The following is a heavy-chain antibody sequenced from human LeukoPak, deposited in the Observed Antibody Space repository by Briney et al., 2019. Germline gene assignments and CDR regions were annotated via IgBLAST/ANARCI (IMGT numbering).Heavy chain of an antibody. CDR2: IEGDGSET. V-gene: IGHV3-7*01. CDR3: AKSLDY. CDR1: GFIFATPW. J-gene: IGHJ4*02. Sequence: GGSLRLSCAASGFIFATPWMDWVRQAPGKGLEWVANIEGDGSETYYGDSAKGRFTVLRDNAKNSLYLQMDSLRVEDTAIYYCAKSLDYWGQGTLVTVSS.